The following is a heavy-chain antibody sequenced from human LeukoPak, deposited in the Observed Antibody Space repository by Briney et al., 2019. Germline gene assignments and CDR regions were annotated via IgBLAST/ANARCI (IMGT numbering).Heavy chain of an antibody. V-gene: IGHV3-21*04. CDR1: GFTFSSYS. Sequence: GGSLRLSCAASGFTFSSYSMNWVRQAPGKGLEWVSSISSNSNYIYYADSVKGRFTISRDSAKNSLYLQMDSLRAEATAVYYCARGGGAYCGEDCRRTIDHWGQGTLVTVSS. CDR2: ISSNSNYI. J-gene: IGHJ4*02. CDR3: ARGGGAYCGEDCRRTIDH. D-gene: IGHD2-21*02.